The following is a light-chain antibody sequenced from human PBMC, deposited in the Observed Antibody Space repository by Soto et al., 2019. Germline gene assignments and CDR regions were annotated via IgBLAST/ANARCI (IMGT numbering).Light chain of an antibody. V-gene: IGLV2-14*01. CDR2: EVS. Sequence: QSVLTQPAYVSGSPGQSITISCTGTSSDIGGYNYVSWYQQHPGKAPKLIISEVSSRPSGVSSRFSGSKSGNTASLTISGLQAEDEADYYCSSFERSGTRVIGGGTKVTVL. CDR3: SSFERSGTRV. J-gene: IGLJ2*01. CDR1: SSDIGGYNY.